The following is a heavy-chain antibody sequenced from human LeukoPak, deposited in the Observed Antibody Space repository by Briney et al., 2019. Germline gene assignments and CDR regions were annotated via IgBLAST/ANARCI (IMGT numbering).Heavy chain of an antibody. V-gene: IGHV4-59*08. CDR3: ARQLGPLHYFDY. J-gene: IGHJ4*02. CDR2: IHYSGGT. Sequence: PSETLSLTCTVSGGSISSYYWSWIRQPPGKGLEWIGYIHYSGGTNYNPSLKSRVTILVDTSRNQFSLKLSSVTAADTAMYYCARQLGPLHYFDYWGQGTLDTVSS. CDR1: GGSISSYY.